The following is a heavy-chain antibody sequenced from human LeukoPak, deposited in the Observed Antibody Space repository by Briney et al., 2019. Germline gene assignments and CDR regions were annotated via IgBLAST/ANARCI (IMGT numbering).Heavy chain of an antibody. Sequence: VASVKVSCKASGGTFSSYAISWVRQAPGQGLEWMGGIIPIFGTANYAQKFQGRVTITTDESTSTAYVELSSLRSEDTAVYYCARDSEQLVPDAFDIWGQGTMVTVSS. V-gene: IGHV1-69*05. D-gene: IGHD6-6*01. CDR3: ARDSEQLVPDAFDI. CDR2: IIPIFGTA. CDR1: GGTFSSYA. J-gene: IGHJ3*02.